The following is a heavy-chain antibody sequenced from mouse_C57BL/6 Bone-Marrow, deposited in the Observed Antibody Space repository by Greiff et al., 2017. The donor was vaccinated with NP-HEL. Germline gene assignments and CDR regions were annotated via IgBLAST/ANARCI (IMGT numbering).Heavy chain of an antibody. Sequence: QVQLQQSGAELARPGASVKLSCKASGYTFTSYGISWVKQRTGQGLEWIGEIYPRSGNTYYNEKFKGKATLTADKSSSTAYMELRSLTSEDSAVYFCAGYDYGYDVAAYWGQGTLVTVSA. CDR2: IYPRSGNT. D-gene: IGHD2-2*01. CDR3: AGYDYGYDVAAY. V-gene: IGHV1-81*01. CDR1: GYTFTSYG. J-gene: IGHJ3*01.